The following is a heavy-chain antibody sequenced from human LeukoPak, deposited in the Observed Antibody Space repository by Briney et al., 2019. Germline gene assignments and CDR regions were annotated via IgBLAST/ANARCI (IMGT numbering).Heavy chain of an antibody. CDR1: GFTFSNYW. V-gene: IGHV3-74*01. CDR2: IDGGGSST. CDR3: AKEGFDS. J-gene: IGHJ4*02. Sequence: GGSLRLSCAASGFTFSNYWMAWVRQAPGKGLVWVSRIDGGGSSTSYADSVKGRFSISRDNAKSTLYLQMSSLRAEDTAVYYCAKEGFDSWGQGTLVTVSS.